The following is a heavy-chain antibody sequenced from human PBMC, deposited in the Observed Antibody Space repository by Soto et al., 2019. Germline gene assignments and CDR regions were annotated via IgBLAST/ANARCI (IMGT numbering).Heavy chain of an antibody. CDR2: IIPIFGTA. CDR3: ARGREHRYGMDV. J-gene: IGHJ6*02. V-gene: IGHV1-69*13. Sequence: PVKVSCKASGGTFSSYAISWVRQAPGQGLEWMGGIIPIFGTANYAQKFQGRVTITEDESTSTAYMELSSLRSEDTAVYYCARGREHRYGMDVWGQGTTVAVSS. CDR1: GGTFSSYA. D-gene: IGHD1-26*01.